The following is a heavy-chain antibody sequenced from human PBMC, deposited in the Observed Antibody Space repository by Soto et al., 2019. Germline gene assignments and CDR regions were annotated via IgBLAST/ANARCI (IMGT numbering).Heavy chain of an antibody. CDR3: AGGAGAAYSSSYSFDY. CDR2: ISAYNGNT. V-gene: IGHV1-18*04. CDR1: GYTFTSYG. D-gene: IGHD6-6*01. Sequence: ASVKVSCKASGYTFTSYGISWVRQAPGQGLEWMGWISAYNGNTNYAQKPQGRVTMTTDTSTSTAYMELRSLRSDDTAVYYCAGGAGAAYSSSYSFDYWGQGTLVTVSS. J-gene: IGHJ4*02.